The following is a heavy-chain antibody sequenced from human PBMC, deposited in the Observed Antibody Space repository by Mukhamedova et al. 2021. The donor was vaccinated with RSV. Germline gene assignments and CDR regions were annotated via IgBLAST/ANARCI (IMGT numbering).Heavy chain of an antibody. J-gene: IGHJ5*02. V-gene: IGHV1-46*01. Sequence: FQDRINMTSDTSTNTIYMELSSLRSEDTAMYYCARETKGSNWFDPWGQGTLVTVSS. CDR3: ARETKGSNWFDP.